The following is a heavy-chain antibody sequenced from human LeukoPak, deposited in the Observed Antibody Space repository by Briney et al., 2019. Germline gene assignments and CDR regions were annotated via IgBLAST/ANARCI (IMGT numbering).Heavy chain of an antibody. J-gene: IGHJ4*02. V-gene: IGHV1-18*01. D-gene: IGHD6-6*01. CDR2: ISAYNGNT. Sequence: ASVKVSCKASGHTFTSYGISWVRQAPGQGLEWMGWISAYNGNTNYAQKLQGRVTMTTGTSTSTAYMELRSLRSDDTAVYYCARDGKQLDNFDYWGQGTLVTVSS. CDR3: ARDGKQLDNFDY. CDR1: GHTFTSYG.